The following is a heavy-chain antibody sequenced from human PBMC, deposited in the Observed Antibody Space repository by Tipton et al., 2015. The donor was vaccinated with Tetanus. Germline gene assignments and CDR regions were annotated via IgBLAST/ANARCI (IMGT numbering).Heavy chain of an antibody. CDR1: GYTFTGYY. D-gene: IGHD3-3*01. V-gene: IGHV1-2*02. J-gene: IGHJ3*02. CDR2: INPNSGGT. CDR3: ARAGHYDFWSGYQATKTTNAFDI. Sequence: QVQLVQSGAEVKKPGASVKVSCKASGYTFTGYYMHWVRQAPGQGLEWMGWINPNSGGTNYAQKFQGRVTMTRDTSISTAYMELSRLRSDDTAVYYCARAGHYDFWSGYQATKTTNAFDIWGQGTMVTVSS.